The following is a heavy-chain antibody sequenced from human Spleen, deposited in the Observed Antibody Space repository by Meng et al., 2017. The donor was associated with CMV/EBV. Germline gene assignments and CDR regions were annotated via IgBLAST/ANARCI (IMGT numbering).Heavy chain of an antibody. CDR3: ASEVVPEGY. J-gene: IGHJ4*02. V-gene: IGHV3-23*03. Sequence: GESLKISCAASGFTFSSYAMSWVRQAPGKGLEWVSVIYSGGSSTYYADSVKGRFTISRDNSKNTLYLQMNSLRAEDTAVYYCASEVVPEGYWGQGTLVTVSS. CDR2: IYSGGSST. CDR1: GFTFSSYA. D-gene: IGHD3-22*01.